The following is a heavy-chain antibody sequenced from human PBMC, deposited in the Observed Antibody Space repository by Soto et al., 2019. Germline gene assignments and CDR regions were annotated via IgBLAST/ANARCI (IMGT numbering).Heavy chain of an antibody. CDR1: GGTFSSYA. J-gene: IGHJ5*02. CDR2: ITPIFGTA. Sequence: GPSVKVSCKASGGTFSSYAISWVRQAPGQGLEWMGGITPIFGTANYAQKFQGRVTITADESTSTAYMELSSLRSEDTAVYYCARDRAYDSSGYYLPENWFDPWGQGTLVTVSS. CDR3: ARDRAYDSSGYYLPENWFDP. V-gene: IGHV1-69*13. D-gene: IGHD3-22*01.